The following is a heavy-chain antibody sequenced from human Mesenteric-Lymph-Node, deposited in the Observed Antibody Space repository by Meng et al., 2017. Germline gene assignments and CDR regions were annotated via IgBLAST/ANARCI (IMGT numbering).Heavy chain of an antibody. J-gene: IGHJ4*02. Sequence: GESLKISCAASGFTFSSYEMNWVCQAPGKGLEWVPYISSSGSTIYYADAVKGRFTISRDNSKNTLYLQMNSLSAEDTAVYYCARVGEGGLDYWGQGTLVTVSS. CDR1: GFTFSSYE. CDR2: ISSSGSTI. CDR3: ARVGEGGLDY. D-gene: IGHD3-16*01. V-gene: IGHV3-48*03.